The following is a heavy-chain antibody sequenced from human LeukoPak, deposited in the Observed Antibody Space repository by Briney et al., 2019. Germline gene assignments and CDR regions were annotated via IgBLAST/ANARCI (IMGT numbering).Heavy chain of an antibody. D-gene: IGHD2-2*03. CDR2: IRFDGSER. CDR3: ALGKNFGYHYFDF. Sequence: GGSLRLSCVASGFSFSSYGMHWVRRAPGKGLEWMTFIRFDGSERYYADSVKGRFTISRDYSKNTLFLQMSSLRPEDTAVYYCALGKNFGYHYFDFWGQGALVTVSS. CDR1: GFSFSSYG. V-gene: IGHV3-30*02. J-gene: IGHJ4*02.